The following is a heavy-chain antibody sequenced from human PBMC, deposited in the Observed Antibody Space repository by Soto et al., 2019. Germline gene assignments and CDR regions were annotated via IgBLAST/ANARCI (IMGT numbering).Heavy chain of an antibody. CDR3: ARDGGRVDYYYGMDV. V-gene: IGHV4-30-4*01. Sequence: SETLSLTCTVSGGSISSGDYYWSWIRQPPGKGLEWIGYIYYSGSTYYNPSLKSRVTISVDTSKNQFSLKLSSVTAADTAVYYCARDGGRVDYYYGMDVWGQGTTVTVSS. CDR1: GGSISSGDYY. D-gene: IGHD2-15*01. CDR2: IYYSGST. J-gene: IGHJ6*02.